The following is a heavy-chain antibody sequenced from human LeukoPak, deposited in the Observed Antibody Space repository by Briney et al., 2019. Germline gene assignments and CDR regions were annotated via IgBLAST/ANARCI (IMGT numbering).Heavy chain of an antibody. Sequence: GGSLRLSCAASGFTFSSYSMNWVRQAPGKGLEWVSSTSSSSSYIYYADSVKGRFTISRDNAKNSLYLQMNSLRAEDTAVYYCARDKDGYNSALDYWGQGTLVTVSS. CDR3: ARDKDGYNSALDY. D-gene: IGHD5-24*01. CDR1: GFTFSSYS. J-gene: IGHJ4*02. CDR2: TSSSSSYI. V-gene: IGHV3-21*01.